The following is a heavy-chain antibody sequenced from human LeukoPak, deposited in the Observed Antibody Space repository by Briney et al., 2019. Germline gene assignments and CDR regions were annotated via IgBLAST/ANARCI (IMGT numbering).Heavy chain of an antibody. D-gene: IGHD3-10*01. V-gene: IGHV4-61*08. CDR1: GFSFSSNDYY. J-gene: IGHJ3*02. Sequence: PSESLSLTCAASGFSFSSNDYYWSWKLQPPGQGLEWMAYIYCSGSTNYNPSLKSRVTISVDTSKNQFSLKLSSVTAADTGVYYCARVYGSRAFDIWGQGTLVTVSS. CDR3: ARVYGSRAFDI. CDR2: IYCSGST.